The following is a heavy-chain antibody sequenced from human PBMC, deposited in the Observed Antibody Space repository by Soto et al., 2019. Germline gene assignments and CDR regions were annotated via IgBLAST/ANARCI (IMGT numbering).Heavy chain of an antibody. CDR2: ISYDGSNK. CDR1: GFTFSNYG. CDR3: AKEATYDILTGYFTYYFDS. Sequence: QVQLVESGGGVVQPGRSLRLSCAASGFTFSNYGMHWVRQAPGKGLEWVAVISYDGSNKYYADSVKGRFNLSRANSKNTLYLQMNSLRAGDTAVYFCAKEATYDILTGYFTYYFDSWGQGTLVTVSS. V-gene: IGHV3-30*18. D-gene: IGHD3-9*01. J-gene: IGHJ4*02.